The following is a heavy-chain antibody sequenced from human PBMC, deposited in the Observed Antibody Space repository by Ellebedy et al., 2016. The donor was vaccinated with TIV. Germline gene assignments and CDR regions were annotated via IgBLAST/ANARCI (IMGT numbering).Heavy chain of an antibody. J-gene: IGHJ4*02. CDR3: AKDRTPGDGYWVFDF. V-gene: IGHV3-23*01. CDR1: GFTFTTYA. CDR2: IGTGGNT. D-gene: IGHD5-18*01. Sequence: GESLKISCAASGFTFTTYAMHWVRQAPGKGLEWVSGIGTGGNTFYADSVRGRFIISRDNSKSTLDLQMSSLRAEDTAVYYCAKDRTPGDGYWVFDFWGQGTLVTVST.